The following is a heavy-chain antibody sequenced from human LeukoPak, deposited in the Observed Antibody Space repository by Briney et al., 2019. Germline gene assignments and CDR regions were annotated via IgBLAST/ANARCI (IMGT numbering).Heavy chain of an antibody. J-gene: IGHJ4*02. CDR3: ARDVEGATIRHYFDF. Sequence: SETLSLTCSVSGFSSSNNYWSWIRQSPGKGLEWIGYIHYRGYTYYNPYLESRVTISVDTSQNRFSLKLISVTAADTAIYYCARDVEGATIRHYFDFWGRESWSPSPQ. V-gene: IGHV4-59*01. CDR2: IHYRGYT. D-gene: IGHD5-12*01. CDR1: GFSSSNNY.